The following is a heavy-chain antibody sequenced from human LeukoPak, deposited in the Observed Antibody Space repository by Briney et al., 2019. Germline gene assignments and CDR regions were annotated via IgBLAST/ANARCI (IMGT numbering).Heavy chain of an antibody. Sequence: SETLSLTCTVSGYSISSGYYWGWIRQPPGKGLEWIGSIYHSGSTYYNPSLKSRVTISVDTSKNQFSLKLSSVTAADTAVYYCASLTTVVTPVDYWGQGTLVTVSS. J-gene: IGHJ4*02. CDR3: ASLTTVVTPVDY. D-gene: IGHD4-23*01. CDR1: GYSISSGYY. V-gene: IGHV4-38-2*02. CDR2: IYHSGST.